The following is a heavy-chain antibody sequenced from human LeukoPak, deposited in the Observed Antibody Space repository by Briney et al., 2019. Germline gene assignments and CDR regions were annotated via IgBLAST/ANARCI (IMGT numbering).Heavy chain of an antibody. CDR1: GGSISSTSYY. CDR2: IYSSGNT. J-gene: IGHJ4*02. D-gene: IGHD6-19*01. Sequence: SETLSLTCTVSGGSISSTSYYWSWIRQPAGKGLEWIGRIYSSGNTNYNPSLKSRVTISIDTSKNQFSLKLSSVTAADTAVYYCARSKRYSGWYGYIDYWGQGTLVTVSS. CDR3: ARSKRYSGWYGYIDY. V-gene: IGHV4-61*02.